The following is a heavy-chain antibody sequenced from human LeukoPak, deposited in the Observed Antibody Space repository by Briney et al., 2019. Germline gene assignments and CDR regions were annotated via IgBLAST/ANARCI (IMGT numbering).Heavy chain of an antibody. CDR2: LSGGGDNT. Sequence: GGSLRLSCAASGFTFSSYAMTWVRQAPGKGLEWVSSLSGGGDNTYYADSVKGRFTISRDNSKNTVSLQVNSLRAEDTAIYYCAKSVPYCYFDLWGRGTLVTVSS. J-gene: IGHJ2*01. CDR3: AKSVPYCYFDL. V-gene: IGHV3-23*01. CDR1: GFTFSSYA.